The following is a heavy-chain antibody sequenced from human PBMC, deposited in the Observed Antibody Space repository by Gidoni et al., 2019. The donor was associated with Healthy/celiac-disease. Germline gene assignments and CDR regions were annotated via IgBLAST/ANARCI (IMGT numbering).Heavy chain of an antibody. CDR1: GFTFSSYA. CDR2: ISGSGGST. V-gene: IGHV3-23*01. Sequence: EVQLLESGGGLVQPGGSLRLSCAASGFTFSSYAMSWVRQAPGKGLEWVSAISGSGGSTYYADSVKGRFTISRDNSKNTLYLQMNSLRAEDTAVYYCAKVDLGSSSWWLWYFDYWGQGTLVTVSS. J-gene: IGHJ4*02. D-gene: IGHD6-13*01. CDR3: AKVDLGSSSWWLWYFDY.